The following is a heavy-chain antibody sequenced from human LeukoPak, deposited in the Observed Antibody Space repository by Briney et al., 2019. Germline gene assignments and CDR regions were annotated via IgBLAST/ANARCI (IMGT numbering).Heavy chain of an antibody. CDR1: GGSLSSYY. V-gene: IGHV4-59*01. J-gene: IGHJ4*02. CDR2: IYYSGST. CDR3: ARSHPSGSYYNLNDF. Sequence: SETLSLTCTVSGGSLSSYYWSWIRQPPGKGLEWIGYIYYSGSTNYNPSLRSRVTISVDTSQNEFSLNLISVTAADTGVYYCARSHPSGSYYNLNDFWGQGTLVTVSS. D-gene: IGHD3-10*01.